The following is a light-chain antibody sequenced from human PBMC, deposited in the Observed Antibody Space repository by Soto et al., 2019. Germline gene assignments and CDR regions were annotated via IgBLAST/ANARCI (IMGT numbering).Light chain of an antibody. CDR1: SSDVGAYNY. CDR2: EVS. V-gene: IGLV2-8*01. Sequence: QSALTQPPSASGSPGQSVTISCTGTSSDVGAYNYVSWYQQYPGIAPKLMIYEVSKRPSGVPDRFSGSKSGKTASLTVSGLQPEEEDDYYCTSYAGSNIWVFGGGTKLTVL. J-gene: IGLJ3*02. CDR3: TSYAGSNIWV.